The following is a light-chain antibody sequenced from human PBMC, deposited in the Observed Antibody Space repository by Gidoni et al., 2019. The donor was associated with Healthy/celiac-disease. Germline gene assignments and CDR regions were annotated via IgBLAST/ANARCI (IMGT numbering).Light chain of an antibody. J-gene: IGKJ5*01. CDR2: AAS. V-gene: IGKV1-39*01. Sequence: DIQMTQSPSSLSASVGDRVTITCRASQSISSYLNWYQQKPGKAPKLLIYAASSLQSGVPSRFSGSGSGTDFTLTISSLQPEDFATYYCQQSYSSITFGQXTRLEIK. CDR3: QQSYSSIT. CDR1: QSISSY.